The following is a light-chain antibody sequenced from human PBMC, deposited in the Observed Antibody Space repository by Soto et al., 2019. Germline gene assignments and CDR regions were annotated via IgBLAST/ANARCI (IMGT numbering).Light chain of an antibody. V-gene: IGKV4-1*01. Sequence: DIVMTQSPDSLAVSLGERATINCKSSQSVLYSSDNKNYLTWYQQKPGQPPKLLIYWASTRESGVPDRFSGSGSGTDFTLTITNLQAEDVAVYYCQQYYTIPRTFGQGTKVELK. J-gene: IGKJ1*01. CDR1: QSVLYSSDNKNY. CDR2: WAS. CDR3: QQYYTIPRT.